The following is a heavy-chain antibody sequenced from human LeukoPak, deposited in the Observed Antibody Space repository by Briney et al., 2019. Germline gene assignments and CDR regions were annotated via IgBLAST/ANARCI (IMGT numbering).Heavy chain of an antibody. CDR1: GGSISSYY. D-gene: IGHD6-13*01. J-gene: IGHJ4*02. CDR2: IYTSGST. V-gene: IGHV4-4*07. CDR3: ARERSGITAAGTFDY. Sequence: SETLSLTCTVSGGSISSYYWSWIRQPAGRGLEWIGRIYTSGSTNYNPPLKSRVTMSIDTSKNQFSLKLSSVAAADTAAYYCARERSGITAAGTFDYWGQGILVTVSS.